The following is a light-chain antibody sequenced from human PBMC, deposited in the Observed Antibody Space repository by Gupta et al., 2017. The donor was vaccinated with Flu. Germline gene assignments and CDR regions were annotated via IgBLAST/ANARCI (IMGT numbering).Light chain of an antibody. CDR3: QQSDSIPLT. V-gene: IGKV1-39*01. Sequence: SVGDRVTITCRASQSISTYLNWYQQKPGKAPKLLIFSASALQGGVPSRFSGSGSGTDFTLTIRGLQPDDFATYYCQQSDSIPLTFGQGTKLETK. CDR1: QSISTY. CDR2: SAS. J-gene: IGKJ2*01.